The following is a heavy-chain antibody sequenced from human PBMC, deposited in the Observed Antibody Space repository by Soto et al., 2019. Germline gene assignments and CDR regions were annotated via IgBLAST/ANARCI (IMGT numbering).Heavy chain of an antibody. Sequence: PGGSLRLSCAASGFTFSSYAMSWVRQAPGKGLEWVSAISGSGGSTYYADSVKGRFTISRDNSKNTLYLQMNSLRAEDTAVYYCAXRRDSYATYYYYYGMDVWGQGTTVTVSS. J-gene: IGHJ6*02. CDR3: AXRRDSYATYYYYYGMDV. CDR1: GFTFSSYA. CDR2: ISGSGGST. D-gene: IGHD5-18*01. V-gene: IGHV3-23*01.